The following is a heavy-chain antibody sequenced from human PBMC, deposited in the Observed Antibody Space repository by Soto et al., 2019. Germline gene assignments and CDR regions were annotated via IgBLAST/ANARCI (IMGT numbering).Heavy chain of an antibody. D-gene: IGHD3-10*01. Sequence: LRLSCAASGFTFSRYAMSWVRQAPGKGLEWVSTVTGGGHTTYNADSVNGRFTISRDNSKNTLYLQMNNLRAEDTAIYYCASSSGDLDVYGMDICGPGTTVTGSS. CDR3: ASSSGDLDVYGMDI. V-gene: IGHV3-23*01. J-gene: IGHJ6*02. CDR1: GFTFSRYA. CDR2: VTGGGHTT.